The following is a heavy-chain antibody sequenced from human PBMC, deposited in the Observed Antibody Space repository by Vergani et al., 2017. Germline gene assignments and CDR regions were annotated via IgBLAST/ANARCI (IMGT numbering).Heavy chain of an antibody. Sequence: QVQLVESAGGVVQPGGSLRLSCAASGFTFSHFGMHWIRQAPGKGLEWLAYIGKDGINTRYREDVKGRFPVSRDNSKDLLYLQMDSLRSEDTALYYCAKYLRESTDGFPQSWGPGTLVIGSS. V-gene: IGHV3-30*02. CDR1: GFTFSHFG. J-gene: IGHJ5*02. CDR2: IGKDGINT. CDR3: AKYLRESTDGFPQS. D-gene: IGHD2-8*01.